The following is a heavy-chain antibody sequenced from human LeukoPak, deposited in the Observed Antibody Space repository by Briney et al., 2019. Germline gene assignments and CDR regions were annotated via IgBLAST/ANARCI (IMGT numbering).Heavy chain of an antibody. V-gene: IGHV3-7*01. Sequence: GGSLRLSCAASGFTFSTHWMTWVRQAPGKGLEWVANINQAGTEKYYVDSVKGRFTISRDNAKNSLSLQMNSLRAEDTAVYYCARDLGGIVVLDWGQGTLVTVSS. CDR3: ARDLGGIVVLD. CDR2: INQAGTEK. D-gene: IGHD3-16*01. CDR1: GFTFSTHW. J-gene: IGHJ4*02.